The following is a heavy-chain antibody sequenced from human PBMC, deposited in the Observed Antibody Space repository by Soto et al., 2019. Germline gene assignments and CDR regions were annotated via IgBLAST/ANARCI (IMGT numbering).Heavy chain of an antibody. D-gene: IGHD6-19*01. CDR3: ARGSGSSGWYYYYGMDV. V-gene: IGHV1-8*01. CDR2: MNPNSGNT. Sequence: QVQLVQSGAEVKKPGASVKVSCKASGYTFTSYDINWVRQATGQGLEWMGWMNPNSGNTGYAQKFQGRVTMTRNTSISTAYMELSSLRSEDTAVYYCARGSGSSGWYYYYGMDVWGQGTKVTVSS. J-gene: IGHJ6*02. CDR1: GYTFTSYD.